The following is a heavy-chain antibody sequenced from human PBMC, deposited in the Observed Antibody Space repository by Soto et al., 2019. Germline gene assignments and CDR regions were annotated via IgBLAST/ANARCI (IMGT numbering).Heavy chain of an antibody. J-gene: IGHJ4*02. CDR2: ISAYNANA. CDR1: GYTFRNFG. Sequence: QIQLLQSGAEVKKPGASVKVTCKASGYTFRNFGISWVRQAPGQGLEWMGWISAYNANANYAQKFQGRLTLTANTSTSKSHNELRSLRSDDTAVYYCARENSYFDYWGQGTLVTVSS. CDR3: ARENSYFDY. V-gene: IGHV1-18*01.